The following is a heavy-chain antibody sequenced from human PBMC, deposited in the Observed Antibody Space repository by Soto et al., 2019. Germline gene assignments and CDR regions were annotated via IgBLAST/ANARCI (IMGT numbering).Heavy chain of an antibody. J-gene: IGHJ5*02. Sequence: ASVKVSCKASGYTFTSYGISWVRQAPGQGLEWMGWISLYSDGTNYAQKFQGRVSMTTDTSTTTAYMELRSLRSDDTAVYYCARVVPGAEAWFGPWGQGTLVTVSS. D-gene: IGHD2-2*01. CDR2: ISLYSDGT. V-gene: IGHV1-18*04. CDR1: GYTFTSYG. CDR3: ARVVPGAEAWFGP.